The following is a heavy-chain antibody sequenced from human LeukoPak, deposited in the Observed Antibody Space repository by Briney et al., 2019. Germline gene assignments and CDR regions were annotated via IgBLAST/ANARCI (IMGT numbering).Heavy chain of an antibody. CDR1: GGSISGYY. CDR2: IYYSGST. CDR3: ARAGFTVTYFDY. V-gene: IGHV4-59*01. J-gene: IGHJ4*02. D-gene: IGHD4-17*01. Sequence: TSETLSLTCTVSGGSISGYYWRWIRQPPGKGLEWIGHIYYSGSTKYNPSLKSRVTISIDTSKGQFSLKLNSVTAADTAVYYCARAGFTVTYFDYWGQGTLVTVSS.